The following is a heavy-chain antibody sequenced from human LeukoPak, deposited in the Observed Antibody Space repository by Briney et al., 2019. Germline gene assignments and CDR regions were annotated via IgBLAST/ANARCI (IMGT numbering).Heavy chain of an antibody. Sequence: GGSLRLSCTVSGFTVSSNSMSWVRQAPGKGLEWVSFIYSDNTHYSYSVKGRFTISRDNSKNTLYLQMNGLRAEDTAVYYCARRAGAYSHPYDYWGQGTLVTVSS. V-gene: IGHV3-53*01. J-gene: IGHJ4*02. CDR3: ARRAGAYSHPYDY. D-gene: IGHD4/OR15-4a*01. CDR1: GFTVSSNS. CDR2: IYSDNT.